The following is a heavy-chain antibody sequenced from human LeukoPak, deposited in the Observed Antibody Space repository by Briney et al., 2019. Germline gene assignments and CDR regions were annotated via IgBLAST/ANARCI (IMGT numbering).Heavy chain of an antibody. J-gene: IGHJ4*02. Sequence: SETLSLTCAVYGGSFSGYYWSWIRQPPGEGLEWIGEINHSGSTNYNPSLKSRVTISVDTSKNQSSLKLSSVTAADTAVYYCARVWSSSWGQGTLVTVSS. CDR2: INHSGST. CDR1: GGSFSGYY. V-gene: IGHV4-34*01. CDR3: ARVWSSS. D-gene: IGHD6-13*01.